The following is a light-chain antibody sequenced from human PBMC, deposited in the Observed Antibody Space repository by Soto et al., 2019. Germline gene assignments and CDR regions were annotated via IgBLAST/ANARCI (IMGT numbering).Light chain of an antibody. CDR2: DVS. CDR1: SSDVGGYNY. CDR3: SSYTRSSTLV. Sequence: QSALTQPASVSGSPGQSITISCTGTSSDVGGYNYVSWYQQHPGKAPKLMIYDVSNRPSGVSNRFSGSKSGNTASLTISGLPAADEADYSCSSYTRSSTLVFGGGTKLTV. V-gene: IGLV2-14*01. J-gene: IGLJ2*01.